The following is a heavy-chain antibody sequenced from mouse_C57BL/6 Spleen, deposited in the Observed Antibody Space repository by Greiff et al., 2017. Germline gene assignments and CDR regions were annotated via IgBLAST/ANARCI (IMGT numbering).Heavy chain of an antibody. CDR3: ASNWDEGFAY. CDR1: GYTFTSYW. CDR2: IDPSDSYT. Sequence: QVQLQQPGAELVMPGASVKLSCKASGYTFTSYWMHWVKQRPGQGLEWIGEIDPSDSYTNYNQKFKGKSTLTVDKSSSTAYMQLSSLTSEDSAVYYCASNWDEGFAYWGQGTTLTVSS. D-gene: IGHD4-1*02. J-gene: IGHJ2*01. V-gene: IGHV1-69*01.